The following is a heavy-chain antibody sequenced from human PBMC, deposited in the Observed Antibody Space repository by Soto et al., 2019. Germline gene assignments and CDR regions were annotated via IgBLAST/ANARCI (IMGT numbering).Heavy chain of an antibody. J-gene: IGHJ4*02. CDR1: GGTFSSYA. Sequence: QVQLVQSGAEVKKPGSSVKVSCKASGGTFSSYAISWVRQAPGQGLEWMGGIIPIFGTANYAQKFQGRVTITADESTSTAHMELTSLRSEDTAVYYCAGGYVDIATPRGFDYWCQGTLVTVSS. V-gene: IGHV1-69*12. CDR2: IIPIFGTA. D-gene: IGHD5-18*01. CDR3: AGGYVDIATPRGFDY.